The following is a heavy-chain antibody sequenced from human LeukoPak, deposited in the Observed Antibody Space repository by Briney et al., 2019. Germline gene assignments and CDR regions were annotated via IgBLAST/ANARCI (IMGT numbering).Heavy chain of an antibody. CDR2: ISAYNGNT. CDR1: GYTFTSYG. CDR3: ARGAIAAAVGNWFDP. J-gene: IGHJ5*02. Sequence: ASVKVSCKASGYTFTSYGISWVRQAPGQGLEWMGWISAYNGNTNYAQKLQGRVTMTTDTSTSTAYMELRSLRSDDTAVYYCARGAIAAAVGNWFDPWGQGTLVTVSS. D-gene: IGHD6-13*01. V-gene: IGHV1-18*01.